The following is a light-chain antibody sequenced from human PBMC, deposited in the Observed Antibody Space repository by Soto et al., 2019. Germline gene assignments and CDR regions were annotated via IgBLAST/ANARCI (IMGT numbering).Light chain of an antibody. Sequence: QSVLTQPPSASGTPGQRVTISCSGSSSNIGSNTVNWYQQLPGTAPKLLIYSNNQRPSGVPDRYSGSKSGNTAFLTVSGLQADDEAVYYCSSYAGSSNWVFGGGTKVTVL. J-gene: IGLJ3*02. V-gene: IGLV1-44*01. CDR1: SSNIGSNT. CDR2: SNN. CDR3: SSYAGSSNWV.